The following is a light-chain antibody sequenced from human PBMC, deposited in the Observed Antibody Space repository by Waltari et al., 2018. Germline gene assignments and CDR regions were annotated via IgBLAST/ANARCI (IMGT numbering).Light chain of an antibody. Sequence: EIVMTQSPATLYVSPGERATLSCRASQSVSSNLAWYQQKPGQAPRLLIYGASTRATGIPARFSGSGSGTEFTLTISSLQSEDFAVYVCQQYNNWPPYTFGQGTKLEIK. J-gene: IGKJ2*01. CDR1: QSVSSN. CDR3: QQYNNWPPYT. CDR2: GAS. V-gene: IGKV3-15*01.